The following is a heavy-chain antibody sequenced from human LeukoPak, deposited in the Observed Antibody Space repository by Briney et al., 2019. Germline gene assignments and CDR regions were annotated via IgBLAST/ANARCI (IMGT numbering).Heavy chain of an antibody. CDR3: ATMPSYGHYYYYYYMDV. CDR2: IIPIFGTA. J-gene: IGHJ6*03. Sequence: ASVKVSCKASGYTFTSYAMNWVRQAPGQGLEWMGGIIPIFGTANYAQKFQGRVTITADKSTSTAYMELSSLRSEDTAVYYCATMPSYGHYYYYYYMDVWGKGTTVTVSS. V-gene: IGHV1-69*06. CDR1: GYTFTSYA. D-gene: IGHD5-18*01.